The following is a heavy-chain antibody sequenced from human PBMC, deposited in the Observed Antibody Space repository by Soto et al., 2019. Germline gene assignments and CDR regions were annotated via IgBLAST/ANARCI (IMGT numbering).Heavy chain of an antibody. V-gene: IGHV4-39*01. CDR2: IYYSGST. D-gene: IGHD7-27*01. CDR3: ARRWGYSFDY. Sequence: QLQLQESGPGLVKPSETLSLTCTVSGGSIGSYYWGWIRRPPGKGLEWIGSIYYSGSTYYNPSLKSRVTISVDTSKNQFSLKLSSVTAADTAVYYCARRWGYSFDYWGQGTLVTVSS. CDR1: GGSIGSYY. J-gene: IGHJ4*02.